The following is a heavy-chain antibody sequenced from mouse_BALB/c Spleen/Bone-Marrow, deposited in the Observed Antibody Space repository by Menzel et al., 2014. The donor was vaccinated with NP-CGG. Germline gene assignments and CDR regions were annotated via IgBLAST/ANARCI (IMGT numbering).Heavy chain of an antibody. V-gene: IGHV1-22*01. CDR2: VNPNIGGT. CDR3: ARGRWYY. D-gene: IGHD2-3*01. Sequence: VQLKQSGPELVKPGASVKISCKTSGYTFTDYTLHWVKQSHGKSLEWIGGVNPNIGGTSYNQKLKGKASLTVNKSSTTAYMELRSLTSEYSAVYYCARGRWYYWGQGTTLTVSS. CDR1: GYTFTDYT. J-gene: IGHJ2*01.